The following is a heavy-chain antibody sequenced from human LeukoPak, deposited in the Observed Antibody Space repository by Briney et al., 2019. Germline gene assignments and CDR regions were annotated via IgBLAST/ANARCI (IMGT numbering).Heavy chain of an antibody. Sequence: GGSLRLSCAASGFTFSTYAMSWVRQAPGKGLEWVSVIYSGGSTYYADSVKGRFTISRDNSKNTLYLQMNSLRAEDTAVYYCARFSSWFDPWGQGTLVTVSS. J-gene: IGHJ5*02. CDR2: IYSGGST. CDR3: ARFSSWFDP. CDR1: GFTFSTYA. V-gene: IGHV3-66*01.